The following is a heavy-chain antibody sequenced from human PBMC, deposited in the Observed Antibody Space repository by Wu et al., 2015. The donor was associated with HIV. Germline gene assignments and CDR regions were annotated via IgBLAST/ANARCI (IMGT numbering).Heavy chain of an antibody. CDR2: IIPSFATA. CDR1: GGTFSNSA. D-gene: IGHD6-19*01. CDR3: ARGSRIGVAAQLDY. Sequence: QVQLVQSGAAVKKPGSSVKVSCKAFGGTFSNSAISWVRQAPGQGLEWMGGIIPSFATAHYAQNFQGRVTITTDESTSTVYMELSGLRSEDTALYFCARGSRIGVAAQLDYWGQGTLVTVSS. V-gene: IGHV1-69*05. J-gene: IGHJ4*02.